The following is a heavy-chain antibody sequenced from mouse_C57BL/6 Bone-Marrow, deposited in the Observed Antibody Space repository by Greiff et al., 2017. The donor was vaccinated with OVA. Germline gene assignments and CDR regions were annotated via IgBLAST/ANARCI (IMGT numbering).Heavy chain of an antibody. CDR1: GFTFSDFY. J-gene: IGHJ3*01. CDR3: ARDDYDYEPAWFAY. V-gene: IGHV7-1*01. D-gene: IGHD2-4*01. CDR2: SRNKANDYTT. Sequence: EVKVVESGGGLVQSGRSLRLSCATSGFTFSDFYMEWVRQAPGKGLEWIAASRNKANDYTTEYSASVKGRFIVSRDTSQSILYLQMNALRAEDTAIYYCARDDYDYEPAWFAYWGQGTLVTVSA.